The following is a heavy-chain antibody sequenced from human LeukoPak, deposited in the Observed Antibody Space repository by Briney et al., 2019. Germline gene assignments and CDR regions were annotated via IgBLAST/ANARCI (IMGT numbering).Heavy chain of an antibody. V-gene: IGHV1-2*02. D-gene: IGHD3-3*01. CDR1: GYTFTGYY. Sequence: ASVKVSCKASGYTFTGYYMHWVRQAPGQGLEWMGWINPNSGGTNYAQKFQGRVTMTRDTSISTAYMELSRLRSDDTAVYYCARDSGETGFWSGSYFDYWGQGTLATVSS. CDR2: INPNSGGT. J-gene: IGHJ4*02. CDR3: ARDSGETGFWSGSYFDY.